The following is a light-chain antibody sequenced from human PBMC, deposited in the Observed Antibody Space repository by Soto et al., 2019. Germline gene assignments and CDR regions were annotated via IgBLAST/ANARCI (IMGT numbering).Light chain of an antibody. CDR1: SSDVGSYNL. J-gene: IGLJ2*01. Sequence: QSVLTQPASVSGSPRQSITISCTGTSSDVGSYNLVSWYQHHPGKAPKLMIYEGSKRPSGVSNRFSGSRSGNTASLTISGLQAEDEADYYCCSYAGSSTLVFGGGTKVTVL. V-gene: IGLV2-23*01. CDR3: CSYAGSSTLV. CDR2: EGS.